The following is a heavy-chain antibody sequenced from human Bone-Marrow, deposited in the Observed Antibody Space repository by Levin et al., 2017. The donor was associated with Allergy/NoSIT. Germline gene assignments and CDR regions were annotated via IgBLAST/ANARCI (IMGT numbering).Heavy chain of an antibody. J-gene: IGHJ4*02. Sequence: RSLRLSCAASGFTFSSYWMHWVRQAPGKGLVWVSRINTDGSSTNYADSVKGRFTISRDNAKNTLYLQMNSLRAEDTAVYYCARAASVTKGTFDNWGQGTLVTVSS. CDR3: ARAASVTKGTFDN. CDR2: INTDGSST. V-gene: IGHV3-74*01. CDR1: GFTFSSYW. D-gene: IGHD4-17*01.